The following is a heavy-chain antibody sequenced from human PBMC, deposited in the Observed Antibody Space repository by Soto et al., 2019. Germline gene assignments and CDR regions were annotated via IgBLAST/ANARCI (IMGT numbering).Heavy chain of an antibody. V-gene: IGHV3-48*01. J-gene: IGHJ3*02. Sequence: GGSLRLSCAASGFTFSTYSMNWVRQAPGKGLEWVSYISSGSSTIYYADSVKGRFTISRDNARNSLYLRMNSLRPEDTAVYYCATAYCSGGRCYSTDAFDIWGQGTMVTVSS. CDR1: GFTFSTYS. D-gene: IGHD2-15*01. CDR2: ISSGSSTI. CDR3: ATAYCSGGRCYSTDAFDI.